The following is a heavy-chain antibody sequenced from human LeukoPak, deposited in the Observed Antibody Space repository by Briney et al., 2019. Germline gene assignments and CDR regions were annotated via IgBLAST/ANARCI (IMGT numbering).Heavy chain of an antibody. J-gene: IGHJ4*02. CDR3: ARDPGRTGFDY. CDR1: GFTFNNYW. D-gene: IGHD1/OR15-1a*01. Sequence: GGSLRLSCAASGFTFNNYWMSWVRQAPGKGLEWVANIKQDGSGLYYVESVKGRFTISRDNAKNSLYLRMTSLRAEDTAVYYCARDPGRTGFDYWGQGALVTVSS. CDR2: IKQDGSGL. V-gene: IGHV3-7*03.